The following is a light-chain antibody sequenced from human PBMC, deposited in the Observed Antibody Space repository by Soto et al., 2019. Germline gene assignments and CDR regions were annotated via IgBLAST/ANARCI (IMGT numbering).Light chain of an antibody. CDR1: SSDVGAYNY. CDR2: EVS. J-gene: IGLJ2*01. Sequence: QAVVTQPASVSGSPGQSITISCTGTSSDVGAYNYVSWYQHHPGRAPKLIIFEVSHRPSGVSDRFSASKSGNTASLTISGLQTEDEADYYCTSYTRTRNLLFGGATKLTVL. V-gene: IGLV2-14*01. CDR3: TSYTRTRNLL.